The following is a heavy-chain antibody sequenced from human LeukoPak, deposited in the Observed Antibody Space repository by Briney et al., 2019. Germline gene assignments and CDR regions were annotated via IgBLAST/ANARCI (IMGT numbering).Heavy chain of an antibody. V-gene: IGHV4-34*01. CDR1: GGSFSGYY. CDR3: ASRIAVAGTLPNY. J-gene: IGHJ4*02. D-gene: IGHD6-19*01. Sequence: SETLSLTCAVYGGSFSGYYWSWIRQPPGKGLEWIGEIDHSGSTNYNPSVKSRVTISVDTSKNQFSLKLSSVTAADTAVYYCASRIAVAGTLPNYWGQGTLVTVSS. CDR2: IDHSGST.